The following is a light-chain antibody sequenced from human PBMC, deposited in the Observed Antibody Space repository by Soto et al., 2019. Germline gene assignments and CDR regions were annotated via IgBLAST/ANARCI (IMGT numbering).Light chain of an antibody. CDR3: CSFAGPSSI. V-gene: IGLV2-11*01. J-gene: IGLJ2*01. Sequence: QSALSRSVSGSPGQSVTLSCTGATTDVGSSDYVSWYQQHPGKAPRLLIYDVTKRPAGVPTRFSGSKSDKTASLSIAGLQTEDEAVYFCCSFAGPSSIFDGGTKLTFL. CDR1: TTDVGSSDY. CDR2: DVT.